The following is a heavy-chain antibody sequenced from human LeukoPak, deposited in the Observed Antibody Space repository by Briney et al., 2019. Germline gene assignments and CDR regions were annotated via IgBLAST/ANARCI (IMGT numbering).Heavy chain of an antibody. CDR3: AKDAGSYYDSSGYYFWFDP. CDR1: GFTFSSYG. CDR2: IRYDGSNK. V-gene: IGHV3-30*02. D-gene: IGHD3-22*01. J-gene: IGHJ5*02. Sequence: PGGSLRLSCAASGFTFSSYGMHWVRQAPGKGLEWVAFIRYDGSNKHYADSAKGRFTISRDNSKNTLYLQMNSLRAEDTAVYYCAKDAGSYYDSSGYYFWFDPWGQGTLVTVSS.